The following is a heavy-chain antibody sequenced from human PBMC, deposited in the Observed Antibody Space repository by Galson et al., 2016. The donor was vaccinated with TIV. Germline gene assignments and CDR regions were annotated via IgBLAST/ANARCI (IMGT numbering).Heavy chain of an antibody. CDR3: ARVATYGSGSYQWNFES. V-gene: IGHV4-38-2*01. CDR1: GYSIISGYY. D-gene: IGHD3-10*01. J-gene: IGHJ4*02. Sequence: ETLSLTCAVSGYSIISGYYWGWIRQSPRKGLEWIATISYSGSTYYNPSLESRAILSLDTSNNHFSLRLGSATAADTAVYYCARVATYGSGSYQWNFESWGQGILVSVSS. CDR2: ISYSGST.